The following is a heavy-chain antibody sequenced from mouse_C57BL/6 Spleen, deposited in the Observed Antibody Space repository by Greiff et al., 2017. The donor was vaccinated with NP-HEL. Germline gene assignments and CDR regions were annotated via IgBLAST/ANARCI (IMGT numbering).Heavy chain of an antibody. CDR1: GYTFTDYY. J-gene: IGHJ4*01. CDR2: INPNNGGT. CDR3: AVDGYYVYYAMDY. D-gene: IGHD2-3*01. V-gene: IGHV1-26*01. Sequence: VQLQQSGPELVKPGASVKISCKASGYTFTDYYMNWVKQSHGKSLEWIGDINPNNGGTSYNQKFKGKATLTVDKSSSTAYMELRSLTSEDSAVYYCAVDGYYVYYAMDYWGRGTSVTVSS.